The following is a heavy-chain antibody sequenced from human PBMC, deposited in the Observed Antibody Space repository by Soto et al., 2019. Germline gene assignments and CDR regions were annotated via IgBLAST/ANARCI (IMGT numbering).Heavy chain of an antibody. CDR3: ARVRGHSYGYVDY. J-gene: IGHJ4*02. CDR1: GYSRFSYYS. CDR2: ISGSGYPI. V-gene: IGHV3-48*01. Sequence: GGSLRLSCAASGYSRFSYYSMNWVRQAPGKGLEWVSFISGSGYPIYYADSVRGRFTISRDNAKNSLSLQMDSLRVEDTAIYYCARVRGHSYGYVDYWGQGTLVTVSS. D-gene: IGHD5-18*01.